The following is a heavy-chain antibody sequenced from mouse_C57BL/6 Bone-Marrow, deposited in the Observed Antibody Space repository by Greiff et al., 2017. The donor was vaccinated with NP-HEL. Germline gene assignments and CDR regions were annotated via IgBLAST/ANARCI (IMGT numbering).Heavy chain of an antibody. J-gene: IGHJ3*01. CDR2: LSSGGDYI. V-gene: IGHV5-9-1*02. CDR3: TRDRGYYIAY. CDR1: GFTFSSYA. Sequence: DVMLVESGEGLVKPGGSLKLSCAASGFTFSSYAMSWVRQTPEKRLEWVAYLSSGGDYIYYADTVKGRFTISRDNARNTLYLQMSSLKSEDTAMYYCTRDRGYYIAYWGQGTLVTVSA. D-gene: IGHD2-3*01.